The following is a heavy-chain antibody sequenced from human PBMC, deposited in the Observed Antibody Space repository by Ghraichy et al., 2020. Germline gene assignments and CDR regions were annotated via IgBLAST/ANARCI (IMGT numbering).Heavy chain of an antibody. D-gene: IGHD3-10*01. J-gene: IGHJ4*02. Sequence: GESLNISCAASGFTFSSYAMSWVRQAPGKGLEWVSAISGSGGSTYYADSVKGRFTISRDNSKNTLYLQMNSLRAEDTAVYYCANYGSGSIIDYWGQGTLVTVSS. V-gene: IGHV3-23*01. CDR1: GFTFSSYA. CDR3: ANYGSGSIIDY. CDR2: ISGSGGST.